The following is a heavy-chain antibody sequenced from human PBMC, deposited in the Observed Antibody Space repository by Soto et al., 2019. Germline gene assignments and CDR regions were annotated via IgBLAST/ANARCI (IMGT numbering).Heavy chain of an antibody. D-gene: IGHD1-7*01. CDR3: AKGPITGTTYGMDV. J-gene: IGHJ6*02. V-gene: IGHV3-30*18. CDR2: ISYDGSNK. Sequence: GGSLRLSCAASGFTFSSYGMHWVRQAPGKVLEWVAVISYDGSNKYYADSVKGRFTMSRDNYKNTLYLQLNSLRAEDTAVYYCAKGPITGTTYGMDVWCXRTTVNVSS. CDR1: GFTFSSYG.